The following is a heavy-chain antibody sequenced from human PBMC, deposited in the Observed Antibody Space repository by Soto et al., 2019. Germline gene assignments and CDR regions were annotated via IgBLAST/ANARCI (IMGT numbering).Heavy chain of an antibody. CDR1: GCTFGYYA. J-gene: IGHJ1*01. CDR2: ITWNSGYI. Sequence: GGSLRLSCAASGCTFGYYAMHWVRQAPGKGLEWVSYITWNSGYIGYADSVKGRFTISRDNANNSLYLQMNSLKPEDTAFYYCAKALYGSSSSPVAYWGQGTLVTVSS. CDR3: AKALYGSSSSPVAY. V-gene: IGHV3-9*01. D-gene: IGHD6-13*01.